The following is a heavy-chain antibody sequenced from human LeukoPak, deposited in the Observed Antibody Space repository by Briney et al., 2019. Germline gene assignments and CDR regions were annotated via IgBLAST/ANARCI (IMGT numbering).Heavy chain of an antibody. D-gene: IGHD3-3*01. CDR2: ISSSSSYI. CDR3: ARSPIFGVVDSYYYYMDV. Sequence: PSETLSLTCAVYGGSFSGYYWSWIRQPPGKGLEWVSSISSSSSYIYYADSVKGRFTISRDNAKNSLYLQMNSLRAEDTAVYYCARSPIFGVVDSYYYYMDVWGKGTTVTVSS. V-gene: IGHV3-21*01. J-gene: IGHJ6*03. CDR1: GGSFSGYY.